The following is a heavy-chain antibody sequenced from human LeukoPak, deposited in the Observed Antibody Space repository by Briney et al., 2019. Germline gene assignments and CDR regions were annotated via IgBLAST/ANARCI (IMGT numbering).Heavy chain of an antibody. D-gene: IGHD2-15*01. Sequence: ASVKVSCKASGYILTDYYMHWVRQAPGQGLEWMGWVNPNSGDTNYAQKFQGRVTMTRDTSISTVYMELRRLRYDDTAAYYCARGPLEYCSGGTCYSGRNWFDPWGQGTLVTVSS. CDR3: ARGPLEYCSGGTCYSGRNWFDP. V-gene: IGHV1-2*02. J-gene: IGHJ5*02. CDR2: VNPNSGDT. CDR1: GYILTDYY.